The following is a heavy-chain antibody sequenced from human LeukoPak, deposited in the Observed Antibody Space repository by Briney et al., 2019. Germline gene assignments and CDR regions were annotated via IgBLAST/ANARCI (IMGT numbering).Heavy chain of an antibody. D-gene: IGHD1-26*01. CDR1: SGSISTGTYS. CDR2: IHSGST. V-gene: IGHV4-61*01. CDR3: ARRPWGGMDV. Sequence: SQTLSLTCTVSSGSISTGTYSWSWIRQPPGKGLEWVGYIHSGSTNYNPSLKSRVTISVDTSKNQFSLKLSSVTAADTAVYYCARRPWGGMDVWGQGNTVTVSS. J-gene: IGHJ6*02.